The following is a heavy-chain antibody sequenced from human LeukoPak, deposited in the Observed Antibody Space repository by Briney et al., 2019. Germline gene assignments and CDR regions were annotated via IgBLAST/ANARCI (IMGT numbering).Heavy chain of an antibody. CDR3: AGGVYGYNAFDY. CDR2: ISSGRSVM. Sequence: GGSLRLSCVASGFTFSDYGMSWVRQAPGKGLEWVSHISSGRSVMNYADSVKGRFTISRDNGKNSVYLQMNSLRDEDTAVYYCAGGVYGYNAFDYWGQGTLVSVSS. J-gene: IGHJ4*02. V-gene: IGHV3-48*02. D-gene: IGHD5/OR15-5a*01. CDR1: GFTFSDYG.